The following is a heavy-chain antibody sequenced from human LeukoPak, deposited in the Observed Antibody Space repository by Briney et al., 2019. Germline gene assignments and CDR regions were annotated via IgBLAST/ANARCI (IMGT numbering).Heavy chain of an antibody. CDR3: AREPSSAAGTLFDY. D-gene: IGHD6-13*01. CDR2: TYYRSKWYS. J-gene: IGHJ4*02. Sequence: SQTLSLTCAISGDSVSNNSAAWNWIRQSPSRGLEWLGRTYYRSKWYSDYAVSAKSRITINPDTSKNQFSLQLSTVTPEDTAVYYCAREPSSAAGTLFDYWGQGTLVTVSS. CDR1: GDSVSNNSAA. V-gene: IGHV6-1*01.